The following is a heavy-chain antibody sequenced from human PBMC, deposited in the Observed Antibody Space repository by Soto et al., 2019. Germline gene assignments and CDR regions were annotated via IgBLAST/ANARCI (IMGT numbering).Heavy chain of an antibody. V-gene: IGHV4-39*01. J-gene: IGHJ4*02. CDR3: ARRGKYSSGWSGTFDY. CDR2: IYYSGST. CDR1: GGSISSSSYY. D-gene: IGHD6-19*01. Sequence: QLQLQESGPGLVKPSETLSLTCTVSGGSISSSSYYWGWIRQPPGKGLEWIGSIYYSGSTYYNPSLKSRVTISVDTSKNQFSRKLSSGTAADTAVYYCARRGKYSSGWSGTFDYWGQGTLVTVSS.